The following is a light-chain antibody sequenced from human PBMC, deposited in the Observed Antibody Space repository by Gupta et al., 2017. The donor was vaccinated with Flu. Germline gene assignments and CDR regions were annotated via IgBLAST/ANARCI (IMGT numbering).Light chain of an antibody. CDR2: DVS. J-gene: IGLJ2*01. V-gene: IGLV2-14*01. Sequence: QSALTQPASVSGSPGQSITISCTGTSSDVGAYNYVSWYQHRPDKAPKVMIYDVSNRPSGVSSRFSGSKSGNTASLTISGLQAEVEADYFCSSYSSTTTRVVFGGGTKLTVL. CDR3: SSYSSTTTRVV. CDR1: SSDVGAYNY.